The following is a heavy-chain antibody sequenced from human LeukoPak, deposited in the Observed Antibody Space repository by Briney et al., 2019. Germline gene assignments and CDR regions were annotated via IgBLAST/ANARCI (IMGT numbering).Heavy chain of an antibody. D-gene: IGHD3-22*01. CDR3: AKDGDYYDSSGYYYFDY. Sequence: GGSLRLSCAASGFTFSSYSMNWVHQAPGKGLEWVALISYNGNKKYYADSVKGRFTISRDNSKNTLYLQMSSLRAEDTAVYYCAKDGDYYDSSGYYYFDYWGQGTLVTVSS. CDR2: ISYNGNKK. J-gene: IGHJ4*02. CDR1: GFTFSSYS. V-gene: IGHV3-30*18.